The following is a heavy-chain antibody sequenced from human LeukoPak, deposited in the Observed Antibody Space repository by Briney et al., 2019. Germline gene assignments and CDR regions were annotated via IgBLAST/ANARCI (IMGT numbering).Heavy chain of an antibody. J-gene: IGHJ3*01. CDR3: ASDSISMNAFDA. CDR1: GGSFTTHY. V-gene: IGHV4-59*11. D-gene: IGHD3-22*01. Sequence: KPSKTLSLTCTVSGGSFTTHYWSWIRQPPGKGLEWIGYISYIGSTNYNPSLKSRVTISIDTSKNEVPLMLTSVTAADTAVYYCASDSISMNAFDAWGQGTMVTVSS. CDR2: ISYIGST.